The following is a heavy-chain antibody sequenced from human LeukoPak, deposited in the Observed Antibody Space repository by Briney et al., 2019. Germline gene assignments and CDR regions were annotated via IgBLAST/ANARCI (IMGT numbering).Heavy chain of an antibody. CDR1: GFTFSDYY. Sequence: GGSLRLSCAASGFTFSDYYMSWIRQAPGKGLEWVSYISSSGSTIYCADSVKGRFTISRDNAKNSLYLQMNSLRAEDTAVYYCARASSSWFGARGVTDYWGQGTLVTVSS. J-gene: IGHJ4*02. V-gene: IGHV3-11*01. CDR2: ISSSGSTI. CDR3: ARASSSWFGARGVTDY. D-gene: IGHD6-13*01.